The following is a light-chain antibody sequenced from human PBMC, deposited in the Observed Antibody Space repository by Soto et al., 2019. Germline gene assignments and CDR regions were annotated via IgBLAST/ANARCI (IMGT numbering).Light chain of an antibody. J-gene: IGKJ4*01. CDR1: QSVRNN. Sequence: EIVMTQSPATLSVSPGERATVPCRASQSVRNNLAWYQQKPGQAPRLLIYGASTRATGIPARFSGSGYGTEFTLTISSLQSEDFAVYYCQQYNKWPLTFGGGTKVEI. V-gene: IGKV3-15*01. CDR2: GAS. CDR3: QQYNKWPLT.